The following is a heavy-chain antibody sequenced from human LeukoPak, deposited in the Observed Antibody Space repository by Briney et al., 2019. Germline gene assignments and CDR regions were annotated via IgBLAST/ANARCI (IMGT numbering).Heavy chain of an antibody. V-gene: IGHV4-59*08. J-gene: IGHJ3*02. D-gene: IGHD1-26*01. CDR2: IYYSGST. Sequence: PSDTLSLTCTVSGGSISSYYWSWIRQPPGKGLEWIGYIYYSGSTNYNPSLKSRVTISVDTSKNQFSLKLSSVTAADTAVYYCARLSGGYVAFDIWGQGTMVTVSS. CDR1: GGSISSYY. CDR3: ARLSGGYVAFDI.